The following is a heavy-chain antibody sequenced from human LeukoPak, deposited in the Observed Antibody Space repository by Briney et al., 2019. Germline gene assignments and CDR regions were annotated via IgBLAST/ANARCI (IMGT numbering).Heavy chain of an antibody. Sequence: ASVKVSCKASGYTFTSYGISWVRQAPGQGLEWMGWISAYNGNTNYAQKLQGRVTKTTDTSTSTAYMELSSLRSEDTAVYYCASSLKWLRAPSTNYYGMDVWGQGTTVTVSS. CDR3: ASSLKWLRAPSTNYYGMDV. J-gene: IGHJ6*02. CDR1: GYTFTSYG. D-gene: IGHD5-12*01. CDR2: ISAYNGNT. V-gene: IGHV1-18*01.